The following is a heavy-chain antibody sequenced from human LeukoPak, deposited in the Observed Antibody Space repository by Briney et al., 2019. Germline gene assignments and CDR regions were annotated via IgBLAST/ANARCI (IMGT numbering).Heavy chain of an antibody. CDR1: GFTFSSYA. Sequence: GGSLRLSCAVSGFTFSSYAMHGVRQAPGKGLEWVAVISYDGSNKYYADSVKGRFTISRDNSKNTLYLQMNSLRAEDTAVYYCARDRVGATDYFDYWGQGTLVTVSS. CDR2: ISYDGSNK. V-gene: IGHV3-30-3*01. CDR3: ARDRVGATDYFDY. D-gene: IGHD1-26*01. J-gene: IGHJ4*02.